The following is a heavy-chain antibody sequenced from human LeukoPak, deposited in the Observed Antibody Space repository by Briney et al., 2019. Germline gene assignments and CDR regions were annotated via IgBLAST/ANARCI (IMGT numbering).Heavy chain of an antibody. Sequence: SETLSLTCTVSGGSISSGSYYWSWIRQPAWKGLEWIGRIYTSGSTNYNPSLKSRVTISVDTSKNQFSLKLSSVTAADTAVYYCARGYSSSWYYYYMDVWGKGTTVTISS. CDR1: GGSISSGSYY. CDR2: IYTSGST. V-gene: IGHV4-61*02. J-gene: IGHJ6*03. CDR3: ARGYSSSWYYYYMDV. D-gene: IGHD6-13*01.